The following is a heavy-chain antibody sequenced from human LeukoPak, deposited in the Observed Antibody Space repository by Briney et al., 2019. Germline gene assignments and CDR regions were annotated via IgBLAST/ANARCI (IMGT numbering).Heavy chain of an antibody. Sequence: GGSLRLSCAASGFTFSSYAMHWVRQAPGKGLEWVANIKQDGSEKYYVDSVKGRFTISRDNAKNSLYLQMNSLRAEDTAVYYCARDSSGWYYYYYYYMDVWGKGTTVTVSS. CDR1: GFTFSSYA. D-gene: IGHD6-19*01. CDR3: ARDSSGWYYYYYYYMDV. V-gene: IGHV3-7*01. CDR2: IKQDGSEK. J-gene: IGHJ6*03.